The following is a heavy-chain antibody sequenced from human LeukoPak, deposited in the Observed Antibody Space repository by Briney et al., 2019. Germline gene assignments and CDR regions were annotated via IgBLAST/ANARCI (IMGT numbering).Heavy chain of an antibody. CDR2: IYPGDSDT. Sequence: PGESLKISCKGSGYSFTNYWIGWVHQMPGKGLEWMGIIYPGDSDTRYNPTFQGQVTISADKSTSTIYLQCNSLKASDTAMYYCARRSTIFGVIIQKGGFDYWGQGTLVTVSP. D-gene: IGHD3-3*01. CDR3: ARRSTIFGVIIQKGGFDY. V-gene: IGHV5-51*07. CDR1: GYSFTNYW. J-gene: IGHJ4*02.